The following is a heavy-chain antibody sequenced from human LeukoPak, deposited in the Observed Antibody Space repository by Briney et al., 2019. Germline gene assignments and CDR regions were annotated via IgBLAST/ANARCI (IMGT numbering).Heavy chain of an antibody. Sequence: SETLSLTCTVSGGSIGSYYWSWIRQPPGKGLEWIGYIYYSGSTNYNPSLKSRVTISVDTSKNQFSLKLSSVTAADTAVYYCARGDYGDYVPFDYWGQGTLVTVSS. CDR2: IYYSGST. D-gene: IGHD4-17*01. V-gene: IGHV4-59*01. CDR3: ARGDYGDYVPFDY. J-gene: IGHJ4*02. CDR1: GGSIGSYY.